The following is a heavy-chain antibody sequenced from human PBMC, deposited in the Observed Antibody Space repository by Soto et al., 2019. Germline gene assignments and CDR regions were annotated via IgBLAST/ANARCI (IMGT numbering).Heavy chain of an antibody. V-gene: IGHV5-51*01. D-gene: IGHD3-10*01. CDR3: AARVGSSPLYYYGVDV. CDR1: GYRFTNYW. J-gene: IGHJ6*02. Sequence: GESLKISCKGSGYRFTNYWIGWVRQMPGKGLEWMGIIDPGDSDTRYSPSFQGQVTISVDKSISTAYLQWSSLKASDTAMYYCAARVGSSPLYYYGVDVWGQGTTVTVSS. CDR2: IDPGDSDT.